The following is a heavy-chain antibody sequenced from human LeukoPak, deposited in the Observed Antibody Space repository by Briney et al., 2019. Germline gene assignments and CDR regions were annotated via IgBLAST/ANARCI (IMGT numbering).Heavy chain of an antibody. CDR2: IYYSGST. D-gene: IGHD2-2*01. CDR3: ANLGYCSSTSWGCDY. Sequence: PSETLSLTCTVSGGSISSYYWSWIRQPPGKGLEWIGYIYYSGSTNYNPSLKSRVTISVDMSKNQFSLKLSSVTAADTAVYYCANLGYCSSTSWGCDYWGQGTLVTVSS. CDR1: GGSISSYY. V-gene: IGHV4-59*01. J-gene: IGHJ4*02.